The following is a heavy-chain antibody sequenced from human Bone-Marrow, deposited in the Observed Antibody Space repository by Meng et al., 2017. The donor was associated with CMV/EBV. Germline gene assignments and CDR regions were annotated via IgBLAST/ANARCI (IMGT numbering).Heavy chain of an antibody. CDR2: ISAYNGNT. V-gene: IGHV1-18*01. CDR1: GYTFTSYG. D-gene: IGHD2-2*01. J-gene: IGHJ5*02. CDR3: AREYQLLYNWFDP. Sequence: GESLKISCKASGYTFTSYGISWVRQAPGQGLEWMGWISAYNGNTNYAQKLQGRVTMTTDTSTSTAYMELRSLRSDDTAVYYCAREYQLLYNWFDPWGQGTLVTVSS.